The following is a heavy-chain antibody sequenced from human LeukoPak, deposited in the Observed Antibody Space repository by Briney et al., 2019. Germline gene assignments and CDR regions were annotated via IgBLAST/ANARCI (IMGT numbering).Heavy chain of an antibody. CDR3: ASASGASSSSYFDY. J-gene: IGHJ4*02. CDR1: GYSIGSGYY. D-gene: IGHD3-10*01. CDR2: IYHSGST. V-gene: IGHV4-38-2*01. Sequence: KPSETLSLTCAVSGYSIGSGYYWGWIRQPPGKGLEWIGSIYHSGSTYYNPSLKSRVTISVDTSKNQFSLKLSSVTAADTAVYYCASASGASSSSYFDYWGQGTLVTVSS.